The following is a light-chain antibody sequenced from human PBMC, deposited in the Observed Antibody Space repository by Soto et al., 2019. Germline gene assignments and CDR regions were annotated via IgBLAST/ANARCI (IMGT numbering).Light chain of an antibody. CDR2: GAF. Sequence: EIVMTQSPVTLSVSPGERATLSCRASQSVRSNLAWYQQKPGQAPILLIYGAFTRATGIPTRFSGTGSGTEFTLTISSQQSEDFALYYCQQYNDWPLTFGQGTKVEV. V-gene: IGKV3-15*01. J-gene: IGKJ1*01. CDR1: QSVRSN. CDR3: QQYNDWPLT.